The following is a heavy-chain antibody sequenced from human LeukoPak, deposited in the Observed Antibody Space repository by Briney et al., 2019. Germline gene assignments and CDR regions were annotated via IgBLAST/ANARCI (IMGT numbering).Heavy chain of an antibody. D-gene: IGHD3-22*01. Sequence: GGSLRLSCAASGFSFSTYAMSWGRQAPGKGLEWVSFISPSGGSTYYADSVKGRFTISRDNAKNSLYLQMNSLRAEDTAVYYCARLLGDYYDSSGYEAGPFDYWGQGTLVTVSS. CDR2: ISPSGGST. CDR1: GFSFSTYA. V-gene: IGHV3-23*01. J-gene: IGHJ4*02. CDR3: ARLLGDYYDSSGYEAGPFDY.